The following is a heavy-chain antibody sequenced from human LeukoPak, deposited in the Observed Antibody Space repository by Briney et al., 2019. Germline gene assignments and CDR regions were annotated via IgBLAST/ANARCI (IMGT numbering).Heavy chain of an antibody. V-gene: IGHV4-30-4*08. CDR2: IYYSGST. CDR3: ASPVTTSGEIDY. CDR1: GDSISSDDYY. J-gene: IGHJ4*02. Sequence: SETLSLTRTVSGDSISSDDYYWSWIRQPPGKGLEWIGYIYYSGSTYCNPSLKSRVTISLDKSKNQFSLKLSSVTAADTAVYYSASPVTTSGEIDYWGQGTLVTVSS. D-gene: IGHD4-17*01.